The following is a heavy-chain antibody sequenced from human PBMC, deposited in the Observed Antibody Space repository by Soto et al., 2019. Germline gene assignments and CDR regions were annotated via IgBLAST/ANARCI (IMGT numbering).Heavy chain of an antibody. CDR3: AGQEYSRGGYGYYFDY. D-gene: IGHD6-19*01. J-gene: IGHJ4*02. CDR2: IYPGDSDT. Sequence: EVQLVQSGAEVKKPGESLKISCKGSGYSFTSYWIGWVRQMPGKGLEWMGIIYPGDSDTRHSPSFQGQVTISADKSISTYYLQWSSLKASDTARYDCAGQEYSRGGYGYYFDYWGQGTLVTVSS. CDR1: GYSFTSYW. V-gene: IGHV5-51*01.